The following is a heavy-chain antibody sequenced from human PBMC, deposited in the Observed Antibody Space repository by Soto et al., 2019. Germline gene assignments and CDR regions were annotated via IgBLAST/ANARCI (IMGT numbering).Heavy chain of an antibody. CDR1: GGSFSGYY. Sequence: QVQLQQWGAGLLKPSETLSLTCAVYGGSFSGYYWSWIRQPPGKGLEWIGEINHSGSTNYNPSLKSRVTISVDTSKNQFSLKLSSVTAADTAVYYCARYLLSQWLTRGVFDYWGQGTLVTVSS. D-gene: IGHD6-19*01. CDR3: ARYLLSQWLTRGVFDY. CDR2: INHSGST. V-gene: IGHV4-34*01. J-gene: IGHJ4*02.